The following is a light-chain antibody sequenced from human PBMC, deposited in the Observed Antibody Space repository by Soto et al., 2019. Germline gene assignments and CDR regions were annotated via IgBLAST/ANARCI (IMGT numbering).Light chain of an antibody. CDR2: DAS. V-gene: IGKV3-15*01. CDR1: ESVSSS. Sequence: EIVMTQSPATLSVSPGERATLSCRASESVSSSLAWYQQKPGQAPRLLIYDASTRSSGIPGRFSGSGSGTEFTLTISSLQSEDFAVYYCQQRSIWPWTFGQGTKVDIK. CDR3: QQRSIWPWT. J-gene: IGKJ1*01.